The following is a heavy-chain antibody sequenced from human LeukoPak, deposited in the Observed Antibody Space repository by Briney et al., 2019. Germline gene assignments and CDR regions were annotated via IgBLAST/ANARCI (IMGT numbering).Heavy chain of an antibody. CDR3: ASINYYDFWSGHLDYGMDV. D-gene: IGHD3-3*01. CDR2: IIPILGIA. Sequence: GASVKVSCKASGYTFINYGISWVRQAPGQGLEWMGRIIPILGIANYAQKFQGRVTITADKSTSTAYMELSSLRSEDTAVYYCASINYYDFWSGHLDYGMDVWGQGTTVTVSS. CDR1: GYTFINYG. J-gene: IGHJ6*02. V-gene: IGHV1-69*04.